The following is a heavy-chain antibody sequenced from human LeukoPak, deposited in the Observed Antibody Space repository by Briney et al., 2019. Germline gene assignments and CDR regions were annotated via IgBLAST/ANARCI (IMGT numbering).Heavy chain of an antibody. CDR3: ARDMGSSFGGDAFDI. V-gene: IGHV4-59*01. J-gene: IGHJ3*02. Sequence: SETLSLTCTVSGDSIIGYYWSWIRQPPGKGPEWIGYIHYSGSSNYNPSLQSRVTISVDTSRGHFSLKLSSVTAADTAVYYCARDMGSSFGGDAFDIWGQGTMVTVSS. CDR1: GDSIIGYY. CDR2: IHYSGSS. D-gene: IGHD3-10*01.